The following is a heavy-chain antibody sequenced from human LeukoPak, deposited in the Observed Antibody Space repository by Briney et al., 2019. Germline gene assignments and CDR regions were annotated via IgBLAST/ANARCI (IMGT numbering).Heavy chain of an antibody. V-gene: IGHV4-59*08. J-gene: IGHJ4*02. CDR2: MHYSGSA. D-gene: IGHD3-22*01. CDR1: GGSLTNYY. CDR3: TRRVYYSDSSGWYFDY. Sequence: SETLSLTCTVSGGSLTNYYWSWIRQPPGKGLEWIGYMHYSGSANYNPSLKSRVTILADTPKNQFSLKLSSVTAADTAVYYCTRRVYYSDSSGWYFDYWGQGTLVTVSS.